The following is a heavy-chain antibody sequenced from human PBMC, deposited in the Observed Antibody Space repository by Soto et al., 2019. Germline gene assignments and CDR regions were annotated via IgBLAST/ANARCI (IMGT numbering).Heavy chain of an antibody. Sequence: SETLSLTCAVYGGSFSGYYWSWIRQPPGKGLEWIGEINHSGSTNYNPSLKGRVTISVDTSKNQFSLKLSSVTAADTAVYYCARVGLGYCSSTSCYAPKDRTHFDYWGQGTLVTVSS. CDR2: INHSGST. D-gene: IGHD2-2*01. V-gene: IGHV4-34*01. CDR3: ARVGLGYCSSTSCYAPKDRTHFDY. CDR1: GGSFSGYY. J-gene: IGHJ4*02.